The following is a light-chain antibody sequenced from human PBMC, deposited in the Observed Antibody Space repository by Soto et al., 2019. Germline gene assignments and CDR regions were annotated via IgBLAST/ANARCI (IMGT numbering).Light chain of an antibody. Sequence: QSALTQPPSASGSPGQSVTISCTGTSSDVGGYNYVSWYQQHPGKAPKLMIYEVSKRPSGVPDRFSGSKSGNTASLTVSGLQAEDEADYYCSSYAGSNIGNWVFGGGTKLTVL. CDR3: SSYAGSNIGNWV. CDR2: EVS. V-gene: IGLV2-8*01. CDR1: SSDVGGYNY. J-gene: IGLJ3*02.